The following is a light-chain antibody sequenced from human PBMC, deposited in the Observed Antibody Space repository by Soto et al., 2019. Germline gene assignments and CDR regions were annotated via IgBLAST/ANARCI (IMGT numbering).Light chain of an antibody. CDR2: AAI. Sequence: DIQMTQSPSSLSASVGDRVTVTCRASQSFRTFLSWFQQRPAKAPKLLIYAAINMQSGVPSRFSGNGSGTYFALTISSLQPEDFATYYCQQSYNTPQTFGQGTKVEIK. J-gene: IGKJ1*01. CDR3: QQSYNTPQT. V-gene: IGKV1-39*01. CDR1: QSFRTF.